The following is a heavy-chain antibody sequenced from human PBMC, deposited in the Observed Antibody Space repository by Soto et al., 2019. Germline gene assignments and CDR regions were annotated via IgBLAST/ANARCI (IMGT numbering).Heavy chain of an antibody. D-gene: IGHD3-9*01. Sequence: KPSETLSLTCAVYGGSFSGYYWSWIRQPPGKGLEWIGEINHSGSTNYNPSLKSRVTISVDTSKNQFSLKLSSVTAADTAVYYCARGLRYFDWLLYHGYYYGMDVWGQGTTVTVSS. CDR2: INHSGST. J-gene: IGHJ6*02. V-gene: IGHV4-34*01. CDR3: ARGLRYFDWLLYHGYYYGMDV. CDR1: GGSFSGYY.